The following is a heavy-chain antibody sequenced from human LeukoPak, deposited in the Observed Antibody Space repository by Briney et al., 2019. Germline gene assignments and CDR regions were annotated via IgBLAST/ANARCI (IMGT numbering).Heavy chain of an antibody. D-gene: IGHD3-22*01. Sequence: SQTLSLTCTVSGGSISSGGYYWSWICQHPGKGLEWIGYIYYSGSTYYNPSLKSRVTISVDTSKNQFSLKLSSVTAADTAVYYCARVSYYDSSGSPDYWGQGTLVTVSS. V-gene: IGHV4-31*03. CDR1: GGSISSGGYY. CDR3: ARVSYYDSSGSPDY. CDR2: IYYSGST. J-gene: IGHJ4*02.